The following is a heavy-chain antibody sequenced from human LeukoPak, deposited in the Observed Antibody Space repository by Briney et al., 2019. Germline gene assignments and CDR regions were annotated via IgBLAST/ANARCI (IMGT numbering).Heavy chain of an antibody. V-gene: IGHV4-59*01. D-gene: IGHD1-26*01. CDR2: MSSSGSP. CDR3: ARRGPNSGSYSHFDL. CDR1: GGSMSNYF. J-gene: IGHJ2*01. Sequence: PSETLSLTCTVSGGSMSNYFWSWIRQPPGKGLEWIGYMSSSGSPNYNPSLKSRDTISVDTSNNQFSLKLISVTAADTAVYYCARRGPNSGSYSHFDLWGRGTLVTVSS.